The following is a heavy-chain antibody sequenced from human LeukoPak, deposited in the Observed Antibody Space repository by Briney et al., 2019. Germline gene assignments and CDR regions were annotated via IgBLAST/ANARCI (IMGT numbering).Heavy chain of an antibody. Sequence: GASVKVSCKASGGTFSSYAISWVRQAPGQGLEWMGGIIPIFGTANYAQKFQGRVTITADESTSTAYMELSSLRSEDTAVYYCASGRGGCSGGSCYSLGWNYYGMDVWGQGTTVTVPS. CDR3: ASGRGGCSGGSCYSLGWNYYGMDV. CDR2: IIPIFGTA. J-gene: IGHJ6*02. D-gene: IGHD2-15*01. V-gene: IGHV1-69*13. CDR1: GGTFSSYA.